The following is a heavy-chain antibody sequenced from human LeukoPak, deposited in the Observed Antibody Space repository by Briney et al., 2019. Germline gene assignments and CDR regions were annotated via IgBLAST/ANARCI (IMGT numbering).Heavy chain of an antibody. CDR1: GFTFSSYG. CDR3: ARRAVAGHYYFDY. CDR2: IRYDGSNK. V-gene: IGHV3-30*02. J-gene: IGHJ4*02. Sequence: GGSLRLSCAASGFTFSSYGMHWVRQAPGKGLEWVAFIRYDGSNKYYADSVKGRFTISRDNSKNTLYLQMNSLRAEDTAVYYCARRAVAGHYYFDYWGQGTLVTVSS. D-gene: IGHD6-19*01.